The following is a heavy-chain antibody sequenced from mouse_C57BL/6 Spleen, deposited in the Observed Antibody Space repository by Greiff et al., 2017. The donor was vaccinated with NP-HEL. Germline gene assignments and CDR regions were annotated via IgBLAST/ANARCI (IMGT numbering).Heavy chain of an antibody. CDR1: GYTFTSYW. Sequence: VQLQQSGAELVKPGASVKLSCKASGYTFTSYWMHWVKQRPGQGLEWIGMIHPNSGSTNYNEKFKSKATLTVDKSSSTAYMQLSSLTSEDSAVYYCARDSSGYGHYAMDYWGQRTSVTVSS. CDR3: ARDSSGYGHYAMDY. V-gene: IGHV1-64*01. J-gene: IGHJ4*01. CDR2: IHPNSGST. D-gene: IGHD3-2*02.